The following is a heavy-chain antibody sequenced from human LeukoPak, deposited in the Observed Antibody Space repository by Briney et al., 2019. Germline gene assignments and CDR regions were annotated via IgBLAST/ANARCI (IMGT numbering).Heavy chain of an antibody. J-gene: IGHJ5*02. CDR3: ARGYSSNWLQFDP. D-gene: IGHD6-13*01. Sequence: GGSLRLSCAASGFTFSSSAMSWVRQAPGKGLGWVSTISGSDSSTHYADSVKGRFTISRDNSKNTLYLQMNSLRADDTAVYYCARGYSSNWLQFDPWGQGTLVTVSS. V-gene: IGHV3-23*01. CDR1: GFTFSSSA. CDR2: ISGSDSST.